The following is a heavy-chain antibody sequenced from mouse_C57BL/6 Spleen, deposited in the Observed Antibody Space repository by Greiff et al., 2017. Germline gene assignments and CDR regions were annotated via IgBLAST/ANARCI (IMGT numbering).Heavy chain of an antibody. CDR2: IYPGDGDT. D-gene: IGHD1-1*01. CDR3: AREKITTNYAMDY. J-gene: IGHJ4*01. V-gene: IGHV1-82*01. CDR1: GYAFSSSW. Sequence: VQLQQSGPELVKPGASVKISCKASGYAFSSSWMNWVKQRPGKGLEWIGRIYPGDGDTNYNGKFKGKATLTADKSSSTAYMQLSSLTSEDSAVYFCAREKITTNYAMDYWGQGTSVTVSS.